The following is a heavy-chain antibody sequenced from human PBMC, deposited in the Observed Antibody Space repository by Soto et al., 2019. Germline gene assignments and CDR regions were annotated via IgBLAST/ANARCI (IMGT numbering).Heavy chain of an antibody. D-gene: IGHD3-10*01. CDR1: GGSISSGGYS. CDR3: ARCLPPPYYYYGSGTPRGFDR. V-gene: IGHV4-30-2*01. J-gene: IGHJ5*02. Sequence: SETLSLTCAVSGGSISSGGYSWSWIRQPPGKGLEWIGEINHSGSTNYNPSLKSRVTISVDTSKNQFSLRLSSVTAADTAVYYCARCLPPPYYYYGSGTPRGFDRWGQGTLVTVS. CDR2: INHSGST.